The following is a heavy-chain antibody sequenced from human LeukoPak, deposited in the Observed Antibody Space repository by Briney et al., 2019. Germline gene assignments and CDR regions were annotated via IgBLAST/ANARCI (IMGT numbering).Heavy chain of an antibody. CDR1: GASIRSYF. CDR2: VYDNDIS. J-gene: IGHJ3*02. Sequence: SETLSLACSVSGASIRSYFWSWIRQSPGKGLEWIGYVYDNDISNFNPSLESRVTILVDRSKSQFSLKLRSVTAADTAVYYCARGLVLATDDAFDIWGPGTMVTVSS. V-gene: IGHV4-59*01. CDR3: ARGLVLATDDAFDI. D-gene: IGHD5-12*01.